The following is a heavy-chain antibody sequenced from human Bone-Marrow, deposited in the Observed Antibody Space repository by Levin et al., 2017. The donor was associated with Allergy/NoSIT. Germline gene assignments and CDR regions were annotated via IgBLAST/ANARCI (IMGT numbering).Heavy chain of an antibody. CDR3: AREIADYDVLTGYWAVQYGFDI. J-gene: IGHJ3*02. CDR2: IYNSGTT. D-gene: IGHD3-9*01. Sequence: ASETLSLTCTISGGSISNYYWTWIRQPPGKGLEWVGNIYNSGTTSYNPSLKSRVTISLDTSKNQFSLRLTSVTAADTAVYFCAREIADYDVLTGYWAVQYGFDIWGQGTVVTVSS. V-gene: IGHV4-59*01. CDR1: GGSISNYY.